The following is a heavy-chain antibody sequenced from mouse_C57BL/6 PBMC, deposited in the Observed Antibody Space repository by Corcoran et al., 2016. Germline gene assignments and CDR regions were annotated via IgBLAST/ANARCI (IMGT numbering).Heavy chain of an antibody. J-gene: IGHJ1*01. D-gene: IGHD1-1*01. V-gene: IGHV14-3*01. Sequence: EVQLQQSVAELVRPGASVKLSCTASGFNIKNNYMHWVKQRPEQGPEWIGRIDPANGNTKYAPKFQGKATITADTSSNTAYLQLSSLTSDDTAIYYCAPYYYGSSRFFDVWGAGTPVTFSS. CDR1: GFNIKNNY. CDR2: IDPANGNT. CDR3: APYYYGSSRFFDV.